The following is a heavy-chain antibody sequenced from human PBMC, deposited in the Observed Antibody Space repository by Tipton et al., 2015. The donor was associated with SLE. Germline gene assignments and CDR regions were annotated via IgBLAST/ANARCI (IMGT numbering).Heavy chain of an antibody. CDR2: IWYDGSNK. J-gene: IGHJ3*02. V-gene: IGHV3-33*06. CDR3: AKDGGYSGSYFAFDI. CDR1: GFTFSSYG. Sequence: SLRLSCAASGFTFSSYGMHWVRQAPGKGLEWVAVIWYDGSNKYYADSVKGRFTISRDNSKNTLYLQMNSLRAEDTAVYYCAKDGGYSGSYFAFDIWGQGTMVTVSS. D-gene: IGHD1-26*01.